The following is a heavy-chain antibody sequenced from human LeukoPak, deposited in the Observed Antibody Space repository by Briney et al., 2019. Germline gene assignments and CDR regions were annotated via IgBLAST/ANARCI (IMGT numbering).Heavy chain of an antibody. CDR1: GFTFSSYS. Sequence: GGSLRLSCAASGFTFSSYSMNWVRQAPGKGLEWVSYISSSSSTIYYADSVKGRFTISRDNAKNSLYLQMNSLRAEDTAVYYCAKDINSGFWSGYYSGFDYWGQGTLVTVSS. V-gene: IGHV3-48*01. CDR3: AKDINSGFWSGYYSGFDY. J-gene: IGHJ4*02. D-gene: IGHD3-3*01. CDR2: ISSSSSTI.